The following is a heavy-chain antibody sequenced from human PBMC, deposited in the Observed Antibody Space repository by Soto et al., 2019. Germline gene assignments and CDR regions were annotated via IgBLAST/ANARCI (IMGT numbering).Heavy chain of an antibody. CDR2: ICCSGSS. CDR1: GGAIDNGGFY. CDR3: ARGWAEDNYFDP. V-gene: IGHV4-31*03. J-gene: IGHJ5*02. Sequence: QVQLRESGPGLVKPSQTLSLTCTVSGGAIDNGGFYWSWIRQQPGKGLEWIGHICCSGSSHYNPSLRSRVTISMDTSKNDLSLKLSSVTAADTAVYYCARGWAEDNYFDPWGQGTLVTVSS.